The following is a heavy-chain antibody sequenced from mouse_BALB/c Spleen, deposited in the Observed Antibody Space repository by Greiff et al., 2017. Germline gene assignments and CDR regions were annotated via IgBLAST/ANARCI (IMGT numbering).Heavy chain of an antibody. J-gene: IGHJ1*01. Sequence: EVKVEESGGGLVKPGGSLKLSCAASGFAFSSYDMSWVRQTPEKRLEWVAYISSGGGSTYYPDTVKGRFTISRDNAKNTLYLQMSSLKSEDTAMYYCARHGGWYFDVWGAGTTVTVSS. CDR2: ISSGGGST. CDR3: ARHGGWYFDV. CDR1: GFAFSSYD. V-gene: IGHV5-12-1*01.